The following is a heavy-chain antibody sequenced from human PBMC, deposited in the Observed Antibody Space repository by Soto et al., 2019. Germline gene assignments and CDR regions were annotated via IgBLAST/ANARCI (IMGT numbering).Heavy chain of an antibody. CDR1: GFTFSSYA. Sequence: LRLSCAASGFTFSSYAMSWVRQAPGKGLEWVSAISGSGGSTYYADSVKGRFTISRDNSKNTLYLQMNSLRAEDTAVYYCAKDQAWDDFWSGYYSPKYYFDYWGQGTLVTV. CDR2: ISGSGGST. J-gene: IGHJ4*02. CDR3: AKDQAWDDFWSGYYSPKYYFDY. D-gene: IGHD3-3*01. V-gene: IGHV3-23*01.